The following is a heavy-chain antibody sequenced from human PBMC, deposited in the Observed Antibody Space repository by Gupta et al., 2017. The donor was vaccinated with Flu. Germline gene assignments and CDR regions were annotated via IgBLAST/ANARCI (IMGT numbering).Heavy chain of an antibody. CDR1: GFTFSSYE. J-gene: IGHJ4*02. V-gene: IGHV3-48*03. D-gene: IGHD1-26*01. Sequence: EVQLVESGGGLVQPGGSLRLSCAIYGFTFSSYEMSWVRQAPGRGLEWIAFMSQRGATYYTDPVRGRFTISRDTANNALYLQMSSRRNEDTAIYYCARGHWDKWGQGTPVTVSS. CDR3: ARGHWDK. CDR2: MSQRGAT.